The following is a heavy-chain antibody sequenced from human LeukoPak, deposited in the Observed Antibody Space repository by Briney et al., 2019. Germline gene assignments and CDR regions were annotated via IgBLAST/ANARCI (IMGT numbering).Heavy chain of an antibody. J-gene: IGHJ4*02. D-gene: IGHD1-26*01. CDR2: ISYDGSNK. Sequence: GGSLRLSCAASGFTFSSYDMHWVRQAPGKGLEWVAVISYDGSNKYYADSVKGRFTISRDNSKNTLYLQMNSLRAEDTAVYYCAKDRMSGESGPDYWGQGTLVTVSS. V-gene: IGHV3-30*18. CDR1: GFTFSSYD. CDR3: AKDRMSGESGPDY.